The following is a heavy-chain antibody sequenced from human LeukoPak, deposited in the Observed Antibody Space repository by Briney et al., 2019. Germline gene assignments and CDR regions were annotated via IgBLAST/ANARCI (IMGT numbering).Heavy chain of an antibody. CDR1: GYSFTSYW. CDR2: IYPGDSDT. D-gene: IGHD2-15*01. V-gene: IGHV5-51*01. CDR3: ARYSIYCSGGSCYGFDY. J-gene: IGHJ4*02. Sequence: GESLKISCKGSGYSFTSYWIGWVRQMPGKGLEWMGIIYPGDSDTRYSPSFQGQVTISADKSISTAYLQWSSLKASDTAMYYCARYSIYCSGGSCYGFDYWGQGTLVTFSS.